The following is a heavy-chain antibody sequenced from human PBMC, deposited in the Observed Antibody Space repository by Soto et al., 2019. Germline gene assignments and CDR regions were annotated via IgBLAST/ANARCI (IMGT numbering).Heavy chain of an antibody. D-gene: IGHD3-16*01. Sequence: GESVKTSCKGSGYSFTSYWISWVRQMPWEGLEWMGSIDPSDSYNNYSPSFQGHVTISADKSTSTAYLQWSSLKASDTAMYSCARHGGDGMEVWGQGTTVTASS. J-gene: IGHJ6*02. CDR2: IDPSDSYN. CDR1: GYSFTSYW. V-gene: IGHV5-10-1*01. CDR3: ARHGGDGMEV.